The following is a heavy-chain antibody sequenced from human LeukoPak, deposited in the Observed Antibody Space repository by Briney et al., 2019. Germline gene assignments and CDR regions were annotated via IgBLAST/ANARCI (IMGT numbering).Heavy chain of an antibody. J-gene: IGHJ6*03. CDR3: AKGVFRDQVQGYYYMDV. V-gene: IGHV3-7*01. CDR2: IKQDGSEK. Sequence: GGSLRLSCAASGFTFSSYWMSWVRQAPGKGLEWVANIKQDGSEKYYVDSVKGRFIISRDNAKNSLYLQMNSLRAEDTAVYCCAKGVFRDQVQGYYYMDVWGKGTTVTVSS. CDR1: GFTFSSYW. D-gene: IGHD3-10*01.